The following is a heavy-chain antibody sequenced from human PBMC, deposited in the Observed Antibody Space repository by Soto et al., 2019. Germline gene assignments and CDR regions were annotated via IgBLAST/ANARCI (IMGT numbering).Heavy chain of an antibody. CDR3: TRGHCTYYYDSSGYRDAVNI. V-gene: IGHV3-53*01. CDR2: INSGGDT. Sequence: GSLKLSCEAYGFTVHAKYMCWVRKAPGKKHELVSVINSGGDTYYADSLKGRFTISSDISKNTLYLPVNSLRAEDRALYYYTRGHCTYYYDSSGYRDAVNIGAQETMVKVSS. D-gene: IGHD3-22*01. CDR1: GFTVHAKY. J-gene: IGHJ3*02.